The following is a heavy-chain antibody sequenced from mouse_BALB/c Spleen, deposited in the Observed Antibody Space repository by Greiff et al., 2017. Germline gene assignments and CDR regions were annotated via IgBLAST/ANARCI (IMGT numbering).Heavy chain of an antibody. CDR1: GYTFTDYE. CDR3: ARKGYGKGPMDY. Sequence: QVQLQQSGAELVRPGASVTLSCKASGYTFTDYEMHWVKQTPVHGLEWIGAIDPETGGTAYNQKFKGKATLTADKSSSTAYMELRSLTSEDTEVYYCARKGYGKGPMDYWGQGTSVTVSS. J-gene: IGHJ4*01. D-gene: IGHD2-1*01. CDR2: IDPETGGT. V-gene: IGHV1-15*01.